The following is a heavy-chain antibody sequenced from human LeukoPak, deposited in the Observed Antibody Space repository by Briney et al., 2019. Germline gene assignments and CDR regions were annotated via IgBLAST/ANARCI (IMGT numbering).Heavy chain of an antibody. CDR2: IIPIFGTA. CDR3: ARGHRARPRAVAGTGEDH. Sequence: SVKVSCKASGGTFSSYAISWVRQAPGQGLEWMGGIIPIFGTANYAQKFQGRVTITTDESTSTAYMELSSLRSEDTAVYYCARGHRARPRAVAGTGEDHWGQGTLVSVSS. J-gene: IGHJ4*02. D-gene: IGHD6-19*01. V-gene: IGHV1-69*05. CDR1: GGTFSSYA.